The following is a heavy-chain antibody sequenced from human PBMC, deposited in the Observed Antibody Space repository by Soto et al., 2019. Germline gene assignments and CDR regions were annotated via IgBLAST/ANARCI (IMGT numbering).Heavy chain of an antibody. J-gene: IGHJ4*02. CDR3: ARGILGGTTPYYFDY. Sequence: SETLSLTCAVSGYSISSGYYWGWIRQPPGKGLEWIGSIYHSGSTYYNPSPKSRVTISVDTSKNQFSLKLSSVTAADTAVYYCARGILGGTTPYYFDYWGQGTLVTAPQ. V-gene: IGHV4-38-2*01. D-gene: IGHD1-1*01. CDR1: GYSISSGYY. CDR2: IYHSGST.